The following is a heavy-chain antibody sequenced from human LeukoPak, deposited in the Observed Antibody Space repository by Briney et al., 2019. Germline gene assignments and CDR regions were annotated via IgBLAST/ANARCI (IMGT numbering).Heavy chain of an antibody. V-gene: IGHV3-23*01. D-gene: IGHD3-9*01. CDR1: GFTFSSYG. CDR3: ARNDILTGYYNDAFDI. Sequence: GGTLRLSCAASGFTFSSYGMSWVRQAPGKGLEWVSAISGSGGSTYYADSVKGRFTISRDNAKNSLYLQMNSLRAEDTAVYYCARNDILTGYYNDAFDIWGQGTMVTVSS. J-gene: IGHJ3*02. CDR2: ISGSGGST.